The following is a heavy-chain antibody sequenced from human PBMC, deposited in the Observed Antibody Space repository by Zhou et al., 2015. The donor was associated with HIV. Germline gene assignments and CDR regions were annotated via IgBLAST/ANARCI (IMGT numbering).Heavy chain of an antibody. Sequence: QVQLVQSGAEVKKPGSSVKVSCKASGGTFNSYAITWVRQAPGQGLEWMGGIIPTFGIANYAQKFQGRVTIAADESTTTAFMELRSLTYEDTAVYYCARDRPYGSSGYYDPLHKWDYYFDMDVWGQGTTVTVSS. D-gene: IGHD3-22*01. V-gene: IGHV1-69*12. CDR3: ARDRPYGSSGYYDPLHKWDYYFDMDV. CDR2: IIPTFGIA. J-gene: IGHJ6*02. CDR1: GGTFNSYA.